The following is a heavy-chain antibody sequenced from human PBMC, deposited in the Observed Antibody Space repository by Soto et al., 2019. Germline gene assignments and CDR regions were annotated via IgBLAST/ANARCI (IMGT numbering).Heavy chain of an antibody. J-gene: IGHJ3*02. Sequence: SVKVSCKASGGTFSIYAISWVRQAPGQGLEWMGGIIPIFGTANYAQKFQGRVTITADKSTSTAYMELSSLRSEDTAVYYCARDRRSGSYSAFDIWGQGTMVTVSS. D-gene: IGHD1-26*01. CDR1: GGTFSIYA. V-gene: IGHV1-69*06. CDR2: IIPIFGTA. CDR3: ARDRRSGSYSAFDI.